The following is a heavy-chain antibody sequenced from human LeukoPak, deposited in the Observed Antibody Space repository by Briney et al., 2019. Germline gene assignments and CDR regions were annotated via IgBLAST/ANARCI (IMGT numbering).Heavy chain of an antibody. Sequence: GGSLRLSCAASGFSLGNYGMNWVRQAPGKGLEWVSSISSGSTYIYYADSVKGRFTISRDNAKNSLYLQMNSLRDEDTAVYYCASYIAVAGAFGYWGQGTLVTVSS. D-gene: IGHD6-19*01. CDR2: ISSGSTYI. CDR3: ASYIAVAGAFGY. V-gene: IGHV3-21*01. J-gene: IGHJ4*02. CDR1: GFSLGNYG.